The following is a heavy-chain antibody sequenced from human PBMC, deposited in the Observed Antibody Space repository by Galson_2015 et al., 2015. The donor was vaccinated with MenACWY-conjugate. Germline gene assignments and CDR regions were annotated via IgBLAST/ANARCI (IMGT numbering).Heavy chain of an antibody. CDR3: AGRQKGHLGVGSTMSGGPYVY. CDR2: IYPGDSET. CDR1: EYTFTDYW. V-gene: IGHV5-51*01. Sequence: QSGAEVKKPGESLNISCKASEYTFTDYWIAWVRQMPGKGLEWMGIIYPGDSETRYSPSFQGQVTISVDKSTSLALLQLSSLKASDGGRYYCAGRQKGHLGVGSTMSGGPYVYWGQGTLVSVSS. J-gene: IGHJ4*02. D-gene: IGHD2-2*01.